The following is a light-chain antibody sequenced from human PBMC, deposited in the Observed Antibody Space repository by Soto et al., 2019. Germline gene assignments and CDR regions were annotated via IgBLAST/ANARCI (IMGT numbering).Light chain of an antibody. CDR2: KVS. V-gene: IGKV2-30*02. Sequence: DVVVTQSPLSLPVTLGQAASISCRSSQSLVHRDGNTYLSWFRQRPGQSPRRLIYKVSNREAGVPDRFSGSGSGTDFTLKISRVEAEDIGVYYCMQGTHWPYTFGQGTTLEIK. CDR3: MQGTHWPYT. CDR1: QSLVHRDGNTY. J-gene: IGKJ2*01.